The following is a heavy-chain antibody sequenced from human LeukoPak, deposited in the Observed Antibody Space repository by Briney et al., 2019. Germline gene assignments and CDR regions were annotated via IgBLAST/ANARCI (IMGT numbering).Heavy chain of an antibody. CDR1: GGSFSGYY. V-gene: IGHV4-34*01. J-gene: IGHJ2*01. CDR3: ARVRRYGGKPLTRYFDL. Sequence: PSETLSLTCAVYGGSFSGYYWSWIRQPPGEGLEWIGEINHSGSTNYNPSLKSRVTISVDTSKNQFSLKLSSVTAADTAVYYCARVRRYGGKPLTRYFDLWGRGTLVTVSS. CDR2: INHSGST. D-gene: IGHD4-17*01.